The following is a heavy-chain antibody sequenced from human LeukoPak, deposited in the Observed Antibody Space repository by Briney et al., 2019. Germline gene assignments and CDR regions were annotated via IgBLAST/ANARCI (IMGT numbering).Heavy chain of an antibody. CDR3: ARGNLPYYFDF. CDR2: INHSGST. CDR1: GGSFSGYY. Sequence: SETLSLTCAVYGGSFSGYYWSWIRQPPGKGLEWIGEINHSGSTNYNPSLKSRVTISVDTSKNQFSLKLSSVTAADTAVYYCARGNLPYYFDFWGQGTLVTVSS. J-gene: IGHJ4*02. V-gene: IGHV4-34*01. D-gene: IGHD1-20*01.